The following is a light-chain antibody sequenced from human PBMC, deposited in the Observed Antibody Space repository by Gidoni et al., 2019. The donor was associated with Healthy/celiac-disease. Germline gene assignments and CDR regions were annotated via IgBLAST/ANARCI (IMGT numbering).Light chain of an antibody. Sequence: EIVLTQSPVTLSLSPGERATLSCRASQSVSSSYLAWYQRKPGQAPRLLIYGASSRATGIADRYSGSGSGTDFTLNISRLGPEDFAVYYCQQYGSAPFFGPGTKVDIK. CDR2: GAS. CDR1: QSVSSSY. CDR3: QQYGSAPF. J-gene: IGKJ3*01. V-gene: IGKV3-20*01.